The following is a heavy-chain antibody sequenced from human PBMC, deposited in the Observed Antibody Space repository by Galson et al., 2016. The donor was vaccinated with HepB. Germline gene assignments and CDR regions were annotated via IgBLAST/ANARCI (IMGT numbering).Heavy chain of an antibody. J-gene: IGHJ5*02. Sequence: ETLSLTCAVFGGTFNGYYWTWIRQPPGTGLEWIGEINHSGNHKYNPSPKSRVNLSVDMSKKQFTLELTSVTAADTAIYYCARGTYYDSATRFDPWGQGTPVTVAS. CDR2: INHSGNH. V-gene: IGHV4-34*01. D-gene: IGHD3-3*01. CDR1: GGTFNGYY. CDR3: ARGTYYDSATRFDP.